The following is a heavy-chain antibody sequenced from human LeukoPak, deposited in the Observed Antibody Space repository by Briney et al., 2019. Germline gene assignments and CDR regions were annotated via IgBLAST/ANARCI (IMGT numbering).Heavy chain of an antibody. Sequence: SVKVSCKASGGTFTSYAISWVRQAPGQGLEWMGGVIPIFGTANYAQNFQGRVTITADESTNTAYMELSSLRSEDTAVYYCARETGDGYNWMGYWGQGTLVTVSS. CDR1: GGTFTSYA. CDR3: ARETGDGYNWMGY. CDR2: VIPIFGTA. V-gene: IGHV1-69*13. D-gene: IGHD5-24*01. J-gene: IGHJ4*02.